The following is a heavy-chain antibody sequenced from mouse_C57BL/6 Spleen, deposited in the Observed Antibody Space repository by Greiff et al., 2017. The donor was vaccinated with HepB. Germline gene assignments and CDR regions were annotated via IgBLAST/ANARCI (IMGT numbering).Heavy chain of an antibody. Sequence: EVQGVESGEGLVKPGGSLKLSCAASGFTFSSYAMSWVRQTPEKRLEWVAYISSGGDYIYYADTVKGRFTISRDNARNTLYLQMSSLKSEDTAMYYCTRDYDYSYAMDYWGQGTSVTVSS. CDR3: TRDYDYSYAMDY. D-gene: IGHD2-4*01. CDR2: ISSGGDYI. J-gene: IGHJ4*01. V-gene: IGHV5-9-1*02. CDR1: GFTFSSYA.